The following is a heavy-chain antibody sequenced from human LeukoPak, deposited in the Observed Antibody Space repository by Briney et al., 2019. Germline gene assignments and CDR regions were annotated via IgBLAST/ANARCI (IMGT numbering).Heavy chain of an antibody. J-gene: IGHJ4*02. CDR2: ISSDGSHK. D-gene: IGHD3-22*01. Sequence: GGSLRLSCAASGFTFSKFGVHWVRQAPGKGLEWVAVISSDGSHKYYADSVKGRFTISRDNSKNTLYLQMNSLRAEDTAVYYCAREGVYDSTGRDYWGQGTLVTVSS. V-gene: IGHV3-30*14. CDR3: AREGVYDSTGRDY. CDR1: GFTFSKFG.